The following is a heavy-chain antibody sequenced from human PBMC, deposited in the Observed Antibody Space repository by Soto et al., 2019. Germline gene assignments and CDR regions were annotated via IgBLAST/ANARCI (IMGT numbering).Heavy chain of an antibody. V-gene: IGHV3-30*18. CDR3: TKPYSSGSSVS. CDR1: GFTFRDYG. Sequence: PGGSLRLSCAASGFTFRDYGMHWVRQAPGKGLEWVAIISYDGSNKYYAESVKGRFTISRDNTKNRLYLQMNSLRPEDTAVYYCTKPYSSGSSVSGGQGTLVTVS. CDR2: ISYDGSNK. D-gene: IGHD6-19*01. J-gene: IGHJ4*02.